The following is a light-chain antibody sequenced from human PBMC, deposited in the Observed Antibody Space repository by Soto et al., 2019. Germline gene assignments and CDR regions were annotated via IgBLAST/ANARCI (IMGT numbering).Light chain of an antibody. Sequence: AIRMTQSPSSLSASTGDRVTITCRASEGIYSRLAWYQQKPGKAPKLLLYVASTLQSGVPSRFSGSASGTDFTLTISNLQSEDFATYYCQQYSGYPLTFGGGTRVEV. J-gene: IGKJ4*01. CDR2: VAS. V-gene: IGKV1-8*01. CDR3: QQYSGYPLT. CDR1: EGIYSR.